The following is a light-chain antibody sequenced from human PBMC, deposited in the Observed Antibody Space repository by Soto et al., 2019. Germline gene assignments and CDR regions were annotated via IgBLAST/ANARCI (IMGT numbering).Light chain of an antibody. CDR2: DDS. J-gene: IGLJ2*01. CDR3: QVWAGSSAHVV. Sequence: SYELTQPPSVSVAPGQTATITCAGNNIGDTSVHWYQQRPGQAPVLVVYDDSDRPSGIPERYSGSNSGNTATLTISRVEDGDEADYFCQVWAGSSAHVVVGGGTKLTVL. CDR1: NIGDTS. V-gene: IGLV3-21*02.